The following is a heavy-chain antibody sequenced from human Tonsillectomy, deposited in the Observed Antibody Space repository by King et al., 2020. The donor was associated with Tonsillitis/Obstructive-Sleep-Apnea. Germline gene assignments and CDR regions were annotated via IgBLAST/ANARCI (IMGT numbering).Heavy chain of an antibody. CDR2: FDPEDGET. V-gene: IGHV1-24*01. Sequence: VQLVQSGAEVKKPGASVKVSCKVSGYTLSELSMHWVRQAPGKGLEWMGGFDPEDGETFYAQKFQGRVTMTEDTSTDTAYMELSSLRSEDTAVYFCATKLHLGELSSPSYYYYMDVWGKGTTVTVSS. CDR3: ATKLHLGELSSPSYYYYMDV. J-gene: IGHJ6*03. CDR1: GYTLSELS. D-gene: IGHD3-16*02.